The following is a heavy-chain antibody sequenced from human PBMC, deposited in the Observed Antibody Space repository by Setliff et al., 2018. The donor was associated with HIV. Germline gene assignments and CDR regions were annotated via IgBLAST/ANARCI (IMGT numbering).Heavy chain of an antibody. V-gene: IGHV4-30-4*01. D-gene: IGHD3-10*01. Sequence: SETLSLTCTVSGGSISSADHHWSWIRQPPGKGLEWIGYIYYSGTTYYNPSLKSRLTISVDTSKNQFSLNLSSVTAADTAVYYCARETNASGSLTAYWYFDLWGRGTLVTVLL. CDR1: GGSISSADHH. J-gene: IGHJ2*01. CDR2: IYYSGTT. CDR3: ARETNASGSLTAYWYFDL.